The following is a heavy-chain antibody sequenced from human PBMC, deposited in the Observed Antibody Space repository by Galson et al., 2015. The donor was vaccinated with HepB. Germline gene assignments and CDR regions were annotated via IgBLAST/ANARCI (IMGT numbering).Heavy chain of an antibody. Sequence: CAISGDSVSRNGIAWNWIRLSPSRGLEWLGRTYYRSTWYTDYAESVKSRITISPDTSKNQFSLQLSSVTPEDTAVYYCARDSIFGWLSFDYWGQGTLVTVSS. CDR1: GDSVSRNGIA. J-gene: IGHJ4*02. CDR3: ARDSIFGWLSFDY. CDR2: TYYRSTWYT. V-gene: IGHV6-1*01. D-gene: IGHD3-3*01.